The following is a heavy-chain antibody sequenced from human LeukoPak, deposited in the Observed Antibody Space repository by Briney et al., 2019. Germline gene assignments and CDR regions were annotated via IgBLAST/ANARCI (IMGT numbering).Heavy chain of an antibody. V-gene: IGHV1-18*01. D-gene: IGHD2-2*01. Sequence: ASVKVSCKASGYTFTSYGISWVRQAPGQGLEWMGWISAYNGNTNYAQKLHGRVTMTTDTSTSTAYMELRSLRSDDTAVYYCARSYSSGSTSRWDPTGTWFDPWGQGTLVTVSS. CDR1: GYTFTSYG. J-gene: IGHJ5*02. CDR2: ISAYNGNT. CDR3: ARSYSSGSTSRWDPTGTWFDP.